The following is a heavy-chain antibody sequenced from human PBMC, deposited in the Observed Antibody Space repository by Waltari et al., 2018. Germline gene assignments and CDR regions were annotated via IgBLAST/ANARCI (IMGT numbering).Heavy chain of an antibody. CDR2: ISWDGGSP. D-gene: IGHD1-1*01. V-gene: IGHV3-43D*03. J-gene: IGHJ4*02. CDR1: GFTFDDYA. Sequence: EVQLVESGGVVVQPGGSLRLSCAASGFTFDDYAMHWVRQPPGKGLEWVSLISWDGGSPYYADSVKGRFTISRDNSKDSLYLQMNSLRLEDTALYYCAKSISDNFYFDYWGQGTLVTVSS. CDR3: AKSISDNFYFDY.